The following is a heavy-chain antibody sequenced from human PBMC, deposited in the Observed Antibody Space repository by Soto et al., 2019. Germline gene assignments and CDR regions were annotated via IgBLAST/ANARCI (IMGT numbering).Heavy chain of an antibody. Sequence: GGSLRLSCTASGVTFRSYAMSWVRQAPGKGLEWVSGVSGDGTRTFYPDSVKGRFTISRDNSKNTLFLQMNSLRAEDTALYYCAKDRGDGNYYFDSWGQGILVTVSS. J-gene: IGHJ4*02. D-gene: IGHD1-26*01. V-gene: IGHV3-23*01. CDR1: GVTFRSYA. CDR2: VSGDGTRT. CDR3: AKDRGDGNYYFDS.